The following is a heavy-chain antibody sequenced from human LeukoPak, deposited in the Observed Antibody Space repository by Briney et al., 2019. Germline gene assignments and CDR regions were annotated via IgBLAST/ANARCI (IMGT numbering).Heavy chain of an antibody. J-gene: IGHJ5*02. CDR2: IYYSGST. CDR1: GFTFSSYA. V-gene: IGHV4-39*01. Sequence: GSLRLSCAASGFTFSSYAMSWIRKPPGKGLEWIGSIYYSGSTHYNPSLKSRVTISVDTSKNQFSLKLSSVTAADTAVYYCARHYGPWGQGTLVTVSS. D-gene: IGHD3-16*01. CDR3: ARHYGP.